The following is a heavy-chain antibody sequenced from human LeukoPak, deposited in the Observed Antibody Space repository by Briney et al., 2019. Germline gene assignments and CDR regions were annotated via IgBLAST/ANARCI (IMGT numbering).Heavy chain of an antibody. CDR2: IYHSGST. D-gene: IGHD2-2*02. CDR1: GGSISSGYY. J-gene: IGHJ5*02. V-gene: IGHV4-38-2*02. CDR3: ARAVIGYCSSTSCYKGGDWFDP. Sequence: SETLSLTCTVSGGSISSGYYWGWIRQPPGKGLEWIGSIYHSGSTYYNPSLKSRVTISVDTSKNQFSLKLSSVTAADTAVYYCARAVIGYCSSTSCYKGGDWFDPWGQGTLVTVSS.